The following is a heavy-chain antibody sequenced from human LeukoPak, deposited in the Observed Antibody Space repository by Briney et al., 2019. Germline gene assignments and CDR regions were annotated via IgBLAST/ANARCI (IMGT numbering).Heavy chain of an antibody. Sequence: GGSLRLSCAASGFTFSSYAMSWVRQAPGKGLEWVSAISGSGGSTYYADSVKGRFTISRDNSKNTLYLQMNSLRAEDTAVYYCAGYCSSTSCHPDDAFDIWGQGTMVTVSS. V-gene: IGHV3-23*01. CDR1: GFTFSSYA. CDR3: AGYCSSTSCHPDDAFDI. D-gene: IGHD2-2*01. J-gene: IGHJ3*02. CDR2: ISGSGGST.